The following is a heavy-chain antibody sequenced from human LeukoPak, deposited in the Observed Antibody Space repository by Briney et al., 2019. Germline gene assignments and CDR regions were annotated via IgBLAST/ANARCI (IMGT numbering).Heavy chain of an antibody. CDR3: ARSDGIVGEEAWFDP. CDR1: GGSIGTFH. J-gene: IGHJ5*02. CDR2: IFTTEVT. Sequence: SETLSFTCSVSGGSIGTFHWHWIRQPPGKGLEWIGYIFTTEVTNYSPSLKSRVTISVDTSKNQFSLRLSSVTAADTAVYYCARSDGIVGEEAWFDPWGQGTLVTVSS. V-gene: IGHV4-4*09. D-gene: IGHD1-26*01.